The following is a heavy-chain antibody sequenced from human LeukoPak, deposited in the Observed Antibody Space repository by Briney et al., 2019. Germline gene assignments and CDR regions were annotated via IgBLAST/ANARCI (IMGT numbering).Heavy chain of an antibody. CDR3: ATDQGSYGSGSYAFDI. J-gene: IGHJ3*02. D-gene: IGHD3-10*01. Sequence: ASVKVSCRVSGYTLTELSMHWVRQAPGKGLEWMGGFDPEDGETIYAQKFQGRVTMTEDTSTDTAYMELSSLRSEDTAVYYCATDQGSYGSGSYAFDIWGQGTMVTVSS. CDR1: GYTLTELS. CDR2: FDPEDGET. V-gene: IGHV1-24*01.